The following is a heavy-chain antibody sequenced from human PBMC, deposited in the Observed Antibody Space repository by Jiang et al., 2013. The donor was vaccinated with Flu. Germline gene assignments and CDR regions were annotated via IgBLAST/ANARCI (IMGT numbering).Heavy chain of an antibody. V-gene: IGHV3-23*04. Sequence: QLVESGGDLVQPGGSLRLSCAASGFTFSSYAMSWVRQAPGKGLEWVSVISGSGGSTYYADSVKGRFTISRDNSKNTLYLQMNSLRAEDTAIYYCAKVPGKTGTTTYFDYWGQGTLVTVSS. D-gene: IGHD1-7*01. CDR1: GFTFSSYA. CDR3: AKVPGKTGTTTYFDY. J-gene: IGHJ4*02. CDR2: ISGSGGST.